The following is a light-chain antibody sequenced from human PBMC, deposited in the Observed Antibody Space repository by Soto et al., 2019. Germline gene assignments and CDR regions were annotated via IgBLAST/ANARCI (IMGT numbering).Light chain of an antibody. CDR2: GAS. CDR3: QQYGSSPLT. CDR1: QSVISTS. V-gene: IGKV3-20*01. Sequence: EIVSTQSPGTLSLSPGERATLSCRTSQSVISTSLAWYQQKPGQAPRLLIYGASNRATGIPDRFSGSGSGTDFTLTINRLEPEDFAMYYCQQYGSSPLTFGGGTKVEIK. J-gene: IGKJ4*01.